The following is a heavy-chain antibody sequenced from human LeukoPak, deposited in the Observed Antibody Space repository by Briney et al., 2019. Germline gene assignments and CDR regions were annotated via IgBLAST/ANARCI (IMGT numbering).Heavy chain of an antibody. CDR2: INHNGDVN. CDR1: GFTFSSYW. J-gene: IGHJ6*02. D-gene: IGHD3-16*01. V-gene: IGHV3-7*03. Sequence: GSLRLSCAASGFTFSSYWMNWARQAPGKGLEWVASINHNGDVNYYVDSVKGRFTISRDNAKNSLYLQMSNLRAEDTAVYFCARGGGLDVWGQGATVTVSS. CDR3: ARGGGLDV.